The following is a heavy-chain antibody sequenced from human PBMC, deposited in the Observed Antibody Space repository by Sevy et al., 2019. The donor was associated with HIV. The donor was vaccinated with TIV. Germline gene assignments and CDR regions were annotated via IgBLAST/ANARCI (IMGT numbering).Heavy chain of an antibody. CDR3: AREERSGTTTAFDY. CDR1: GFTFSDYG. Sequence: GGSLRLSCAASGFTFSDYGMHWVRQAPGKGLEWVAVIWSDGSNKYYGDSVKGRFTISRDSSKNTLFLQMNSLRVDDTAVYYWAREERSGTTTAFDYWGQGALVTVSS. D-gene: IGHD1-7*01. J-gene: IGHJ4*02. V-gene: IGHV3-33*01. CDR2: IWSDGSNK.